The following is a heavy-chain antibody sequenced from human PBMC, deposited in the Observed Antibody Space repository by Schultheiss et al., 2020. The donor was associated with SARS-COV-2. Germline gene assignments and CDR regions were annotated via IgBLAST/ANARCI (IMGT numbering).Heavy chain of an antibody. CDR3: ARDDGFGELLRDY. V-gene: IGHV3-30*01. CDR1: GFTFSSYA. CDR2: ISYDGSNK. J-gene: IGHJ4*02. D-gene: IGHD3-10*01. Sequence: GGSLRLSCAASGFTFSSYAMHWVRQAPGKGLEWVAVISYDGSNKYYADSVKGRFTISRDNSKNTLYLQMNSLRAEDTAVYYCARDDGFGELLRDYWGQGTLVTVSS.